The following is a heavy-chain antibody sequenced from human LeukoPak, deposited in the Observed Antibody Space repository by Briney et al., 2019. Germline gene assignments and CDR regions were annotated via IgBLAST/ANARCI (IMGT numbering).Heavy chain of an antibody. J-gene: IGHJ3*02. D-gene: IGHD4-17*01. CDR3: AKDPNGDYIGTSDI. V-gene: IGHV3-23*01. CDR1: GFTFSSYS. CDR2: VLGSGVPT. Sequence: GGSLRLSCAASGFTFSSYSMNWVRQTPGKGLEWVATVLGSGVPTYYAESVQGRFTISRDNYKNTLYLQMSSLRAEDTAIYYCAKDPNGDYIGTSDIWGQGTMVIVS.